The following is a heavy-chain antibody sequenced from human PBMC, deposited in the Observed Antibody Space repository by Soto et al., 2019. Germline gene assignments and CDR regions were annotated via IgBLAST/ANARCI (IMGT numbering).Heavy chain of an antibody. J-gene: IGHJ4*02. CDR1: GFPFSSYA. D-gene: IGHD6-13*01. V-gene: IGHV3-23*01. CDR3: ARGRAWPYFCDY. CDR2: ITGGGGVT. Sequence: EVQLLESGGGLVQPGGSLRLSCAASGFPFSSYAMTWVRQAPGKGLEWVSGITGGGGVTYYADSVKGRFTISRDNSKNTLYLQMNSLRAEDTAVYDCARGRAWPYFCDYWGQGTLVTVSA.